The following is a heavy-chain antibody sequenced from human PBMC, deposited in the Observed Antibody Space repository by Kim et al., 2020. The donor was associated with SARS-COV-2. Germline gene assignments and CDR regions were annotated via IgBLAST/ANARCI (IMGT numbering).Heavy chain of an antibody. CDR3: SPGHYRSENS. Sequence: GGSLRLSCAASGFGFSDDWMNWIRQSPGKGLEWVANINKDGSEENYVDSVRGRFTISRDNAENSLYLQLNSLRAEDTAVYYCSPGHYRSENSWGQGSLVTVSS. CDR2: INKDGSEE. V-gene: IGHV3-7*01. CDR1: GFGFSDDW. D-gene: IGHD3-10*01. J-gene: IGHJ4*02.